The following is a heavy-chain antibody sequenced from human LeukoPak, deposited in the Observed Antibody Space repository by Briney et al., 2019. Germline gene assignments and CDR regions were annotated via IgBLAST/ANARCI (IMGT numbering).Heavy chain of an antibody. CDR2: ISYDGSNK. J-gene: IGHJ5*02. V-gene: IGHV3-30*07. Sequence: GGSLRLSCAASGFTFSSYAMHWVRQAPGKGLEWVAVISYDGSNKYYADSVKGRFTISRDNAKNSLYLQMNSLRAEDTAVYYCARVTGIRQVDPWGQGTLVTVSS. D-gene: IGHD2-8*02. CDR1: GFTFSSYA. CDR3: ARVTGIRQVDP.